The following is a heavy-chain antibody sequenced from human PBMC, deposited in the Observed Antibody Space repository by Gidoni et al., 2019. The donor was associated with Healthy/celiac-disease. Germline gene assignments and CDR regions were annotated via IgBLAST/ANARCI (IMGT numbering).Heavy chain of an antibody. CDR2: ISGSGGST. D-gene: IGHD1-26*01. CDR3: AKDVASGSYHEFLFDY. V-gene: IGHV3-23*01. J-gene: IGHJ4*02. CDR1: GFTFSSYA. Sequence: EVQLLESGGGLVQPGGSLRLSCAASGFTFSSYAMSWVRQAPGKGLEWVSAISGSGGSTYYADSVQGRFTISRDNSKNTLYLQMNSLRAEDTAVYYCAKDVASGSYHEFLFDYWGQGTLVTVSS.